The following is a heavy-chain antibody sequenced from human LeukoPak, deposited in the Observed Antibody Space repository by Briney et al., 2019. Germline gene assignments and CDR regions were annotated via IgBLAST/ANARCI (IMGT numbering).Heavy chain of an antibody. Sequence: PGGSLRLSCSASGFTFSRYGMTWGLQAPGKGLDWVSFITGSGGMTFYADAGKGRFTISRDNSRNTLCLQMKSLRAEDTAVYYCAKLVSNSDSQLFDHWGQGTLVTVSS. CDR1: GFTFSRYG. D-gene: IGHD4-23*01. V-gene: IGHV3-23*01. J-gene: IGHJ4*02. CDR2: ITGSGGMT. CDR3: AKLVSNSDSQLFDH.